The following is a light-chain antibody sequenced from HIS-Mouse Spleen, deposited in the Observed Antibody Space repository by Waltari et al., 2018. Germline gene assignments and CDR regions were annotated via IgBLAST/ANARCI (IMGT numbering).Light chain of an antibody. V-gene: IGKV1-9*01. CDR2: AAS. J-gene: IGKJ1*01. Sequence: DIQLTQSPSFLSASVGDRVTITCRASLGISSYLAWYQQKPGKAPKLLIYAASTLQSGVPSRFSGSGSGTEFTLTISSLQPEDFATYYCQQINSYPPTFGQGTKVEIK. CDR1: LGISSY. CDR3: QQINSYPPT.